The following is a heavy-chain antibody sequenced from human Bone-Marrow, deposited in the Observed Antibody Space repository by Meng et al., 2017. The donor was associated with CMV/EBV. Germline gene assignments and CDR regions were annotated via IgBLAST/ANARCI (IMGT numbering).Heavy chain of an antibody. J-gene: IGHJ4*02. CDR3: ARVIGSLVDELPWYFDY. Sequence: QRQLQESGPGLVKPSETLSLTCTVSGGSISSSSYYWGWIRQPPGKGLEWIGSIYYSGSTYYNPSLKSRVTISVDTSKNQFSLKLSSVTAADTAVYYCARVIGSLVDELPWYFDYWGQGTLVTVSS. V-gene: IGHV4-39*07. D-gene: IGHD3-10*01. CDR2: IYYSGST. CDR1: GGSISSSSYY.